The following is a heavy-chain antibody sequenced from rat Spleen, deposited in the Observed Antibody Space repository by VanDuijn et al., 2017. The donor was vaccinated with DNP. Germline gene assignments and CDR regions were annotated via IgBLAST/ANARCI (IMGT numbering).Heavy chain of an antibody. V-gene: IGHV5S10*01. CDR3: ATGVYGGYEDWFAN. CDR2: IIYDGSRT. CDR1: GFTFSNYY. Sequence: EVQLVESGGGLVQPGRSLKLSCAASGFTFSNYYMAWVRQAPKKGLEWVATIIYDGSRTYYRDSVKGRFTIARDNAKNTLYRQMNSLRSEDTATHYCATGVYGGYEDWFANGGQGTLVTVSS. J-gene: IGHJ3*01. D-gene: IGHD1-11*01.